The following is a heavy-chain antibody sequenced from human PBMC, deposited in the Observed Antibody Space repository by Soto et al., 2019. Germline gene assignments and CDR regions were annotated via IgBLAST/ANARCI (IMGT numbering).Heavy chain of an antibody. CDR1: GFTFNSYT. CDR2: ISTTSTTI. J-gene: IGHJ5*02. Sequence: PGGALRLSCAASGFTFNSYTMHWGRQAPGKGLEWLSYISTTSTTIYYADSVKGRFTISRDNAKNSLYLQMSSLRDDDTAVYYCSRDFEKASRVFDPWGQGAVLTVSS. V-gene: IGHV3-48*02. D-gene: IGHD3-9*01. CDR3: SRDFEKASRVFDP.